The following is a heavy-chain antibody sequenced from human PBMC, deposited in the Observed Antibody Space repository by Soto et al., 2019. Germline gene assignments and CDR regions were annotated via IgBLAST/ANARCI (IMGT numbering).Heavy chain of an antibody. D-gene: IGHD4-4*01. J-gene: IGHJ6*02. Sequence: QVQLVESGGGVVQPGRSLRLSCAASGFTFNNYGMHWVRQAPGKGLVWVTVISYDGSHKYYADSVKGRFTISRDNSKNTPYLQMNSLRDEDTAVYYCAKRRGDHSNYSWGIDVWGQGTTVTVSS. CDR3: AKRRGDHSNYSWGIDV. CDR1: GFTFNNYG. V-gene: IGHV3-30*18. CDR2: ISYDGSHK.